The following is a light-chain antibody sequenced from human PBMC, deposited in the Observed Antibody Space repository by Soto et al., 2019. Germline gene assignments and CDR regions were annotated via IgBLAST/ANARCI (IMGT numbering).Light chain of an antibody. CDR2: GAS. CDR1: QSVSNN. V-gene: IGKV3-15*01. J-gene: IGKJ1*01. Sequence: EIVMTQSPATLSVSPGERATLSCRASQSVSNNLAWYQKKPGQAPRLLIYGASTRATGIPARFIGSGSGTEFPLTIRSLQSEDFAVYYCQQYNNWWTFGQGTKVEIK. CDR3: QQYNNWWT.